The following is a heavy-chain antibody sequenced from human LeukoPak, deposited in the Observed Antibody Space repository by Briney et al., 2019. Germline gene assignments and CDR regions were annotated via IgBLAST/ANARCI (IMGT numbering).Heavy chain of an antibody. V-gene: IGHV3-48*03. CDR3: ARDREHGSGEGYGMDV. Sequence: GGSLRLSCAASGFTFSSYEMNWVRQAPGKGLEWVSYISSSGSTIYYADSVKGRFTISRDNAKNSLYLQMNSLRAEDTAVYYCARDREHGSGEGYGMDVGGQGTTVTVSS. CDR1: GFTFSSYE. CDR2: ISSSGSTI. D-gene: IGHD3-10*01. J-gene: IGHJ6*02.